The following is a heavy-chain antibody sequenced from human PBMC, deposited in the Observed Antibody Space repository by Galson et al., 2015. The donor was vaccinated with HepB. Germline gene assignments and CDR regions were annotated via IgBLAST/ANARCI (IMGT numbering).Heavy chain of an antibody. CDR2: IHHSGSP. CDR3: ATYPWMGINGWSHGEFDY. V-gene: IGHV4-39*01. J-gene: IGHJ4*02. Sequence: QVQLQESGPGLVKPSQTLSLTCTVSGGSISSGNYYWSWLRQPPGKGLEWIGRIHHSGSPHYNPSLKSRVTISVDTSKNQFSLQVSSVTAADAAVYYCATYPWMGINGWSHGEFDYWGQGALVTVSS. D-gene: IGHD6-19*01. CDR1: GGSISSGNYY.